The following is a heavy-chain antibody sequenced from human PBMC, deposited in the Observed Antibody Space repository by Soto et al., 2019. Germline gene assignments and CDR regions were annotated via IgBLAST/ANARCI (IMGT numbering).Heavy chain of an antibody. V-gene: IGHV3-73*01. Sequence: GGSLRLSCAASGFTFSGSAMHWVRQASGKGLEWVGRIRSKANSYATAYAASVKGRFTISRDDSKNTAYLQMNSLKTEDTAVYYCTRHLSTLSQDGYYYYGMDVWGQGTTVTVSS. CDR3: TRHLSTLSQDGYYYYGMDV. CDR1: GFTFSGSA. J-gene: IGHJ6*02. CDR2: IRSKANSYAT. D-gene: IGHD2-15*01.